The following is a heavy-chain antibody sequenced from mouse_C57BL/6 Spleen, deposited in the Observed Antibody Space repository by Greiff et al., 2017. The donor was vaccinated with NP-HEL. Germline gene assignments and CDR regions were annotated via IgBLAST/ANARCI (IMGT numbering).Heavy chain of an antibody. Sequence: QVQLQQPGAELVMPGASVKLSCKASGYTFTSYWMHWVKQRPGQGLEWIGEIDPSDSYTNYNQKFKGKSTLTVDKSSSTAYMQLSSLTSEDSAVYYCARFGHYYGSSPSFDYWGQGTTLTVSS. CDR2: IDPSDSYT. CDR3: ARFGHYYGSSPSFDY. J-gene: IGHJ2*01. CDR1: GYTFTSYW. D-gene: IGHD1-1*01. V-gene: IGHV1-69*01.